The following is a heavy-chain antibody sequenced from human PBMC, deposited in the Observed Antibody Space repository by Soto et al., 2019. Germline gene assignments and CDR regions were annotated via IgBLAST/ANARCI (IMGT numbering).Heavy chain of an antibody. V-gene: IGHV1-69*01. D-gene: IGHD2-2*01. CDR1: GGTFSSYA. Sequence: KVSCKASGGTFSSYAISWVRQAPGQGLEWMGGIIPIFGTANYAQKFQGRVTITADESTSTAYMELSSLRSEDTAVYYCASTPAAMGPGDFEICGQGTMDTV. J-gene: IGHJ3*02. CDR3: ASTPAAMGPGDFEI. CDR2: IIPIFGTA.